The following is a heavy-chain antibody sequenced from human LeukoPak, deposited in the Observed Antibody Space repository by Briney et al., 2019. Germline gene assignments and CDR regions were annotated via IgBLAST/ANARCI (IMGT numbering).Heavy chain of an antibody. CDR3: ARDSHIAGVAYYFDY. CDR1: GYTFTGYY. CDR2: ISAYTGNT. D-gene: IGHD6-13*01. J-gene: IGHJ4*02. Sequence: GASVKVSCKASGYTFTGYYMHWVRQAPGQGLEWMGYISAYTGNTSYAQNLQGRLTMTTDTSTSTAYMELRSLRSDDTAFCYCARDSHIAGVAYYFDYWGQGTLVTVSS. V-gene: IGHV1-18*04.